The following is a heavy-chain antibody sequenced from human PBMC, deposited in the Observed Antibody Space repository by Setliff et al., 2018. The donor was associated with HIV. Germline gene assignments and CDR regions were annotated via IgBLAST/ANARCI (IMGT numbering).Heavy chain of an antibody. V-gene: IGHV4-59*11. Sequence: SETLSLTCTVSGGSIRSHYWSWIRQPPGKGLEWIGYIYYSGSASYNPSLKSRVTISVDTSKNQFSLKLSSVTAADTAVYYCARDQDSGSPGWYFDLWGRGTLGTVSS. CDR2: IYYSGSA. CDR1: GGSIRSHY. D-gene: IGHD1-26*01. CDR3: ARDQDSGSPGWYFDL. J-gene: IGHJ2*01.